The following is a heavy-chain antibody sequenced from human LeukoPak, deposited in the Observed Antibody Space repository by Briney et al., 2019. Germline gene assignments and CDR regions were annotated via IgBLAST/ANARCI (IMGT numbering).Heavy chain of an antibody. Sequence: SETLSLTCTVSGGSISSYYWSWIRQPPGKGLEWIGYIYYSGSTNYNPSLKSRVTISVDTSKNQFSLKLSSVTAADTAVYYCARDSGYSYGPVYYYYGMDVWGQGTTVTVSS. D-gene: IGHD5-18*01. J-gene: IGHJ6*02. V-gene: IGHV4-59*01. CDR1: GGSISSYY. CDR2: IYYSGST. CDR3: ARDSGYSYGPVYYYYGMDV.